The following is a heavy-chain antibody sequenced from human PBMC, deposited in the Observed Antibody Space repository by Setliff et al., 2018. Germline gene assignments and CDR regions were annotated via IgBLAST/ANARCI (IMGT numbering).Heavy chain of an antibody. D-gene: IGHD5-18*01. CDR1: GASISSGEYY. CDR3: ARGGAVDSSYGRKGGFDY. Sequence: SETLSLTCTVSGASISSGEYYWTWIRRRPGKDLEWIGYIYDSGSIYRNPSLKSRMTISRHTSRNQFSLEMGSLTDADTAVYYCARGGAVDSSYGRKGGFDYWGQGLLVTVSS. J-gene: IGHJ4*01. V-gene: IGHV4-31*03. CDR2: IYDSGSI.